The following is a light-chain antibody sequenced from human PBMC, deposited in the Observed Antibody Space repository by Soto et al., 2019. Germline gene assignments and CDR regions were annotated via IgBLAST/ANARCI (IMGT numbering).Light chain of an antibody. CDR3: SSHAGSKNIL. V-gene: IGLV2-8*01. CDR1: SSDVGGYNY. CDR2: EVS. J-gene: IGLJ2*01. Sequence: QSVLTQPPSASGSPGQSVTISCTGTSSDVGGYNYVSWYQQLPGKAPKLMIYEVSKRPSGVPDRFSGSKSGNTASLPVSGLQAEDEADYYCSSHAGSKNILFGGGTKLTVL.